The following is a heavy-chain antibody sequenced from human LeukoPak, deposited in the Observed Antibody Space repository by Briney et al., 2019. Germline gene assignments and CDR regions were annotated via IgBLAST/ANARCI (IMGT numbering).Heavy chain of an antibody. Sequence: PGGSLRLSCAASGFTFSSYGMHWVRQAPGKGLERVSSICVSSSSIYYADSVKGRFTISRVNANNSLYLQMNSLRADDTAVFYCARITPWIQYREYGIDVWGQGTTVTVSS. J-gene: IGHJ6*02. CDR3: ARITPWIQYREYGIDV. CDR2: ICVSSSSI. CDR1: GFTFSSYG. D-gene: IGHD5-18*01. V-gene: IGHV3-21*01.